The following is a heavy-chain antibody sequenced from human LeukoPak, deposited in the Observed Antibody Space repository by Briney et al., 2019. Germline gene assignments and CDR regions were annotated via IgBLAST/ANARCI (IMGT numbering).Heavy chain of an antibody. CDR1: GFTFSSYG. D-gene: IGHD2-15*01. CDR3: ARVLRYCSGGNCYSGGLGYMDV. CDR2: ISGSGGST. V-gene: IGHV3-23*01. J-gene: IGHJ6*03. Sequence: GGTLRLSCAASGFTFSSYGMSWVRQAPGKGLEWVSAISGSGGSTYYADSVKGRFTISRDNSKNTLYLQMNSLRAEDTAVYYCARVLRYCSGGNCYSGGLGYMDVWGKGTTVTISS.